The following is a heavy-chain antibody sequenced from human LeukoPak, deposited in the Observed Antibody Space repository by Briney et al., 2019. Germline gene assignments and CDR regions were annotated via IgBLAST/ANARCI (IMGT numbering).Heavy chain of an antibody. CDR2: ISGSGGST. J-gene: IGHJ4*02. D-gene: IGHD5-18*01. CDR1: GFTFSTYS. V-gene: IGHV3-23*01. Sequence: PGGSLRLSCAASGFTFSTYSMSWVRQAPGKGLEWVSAISGSGGSTYYADSVKGRFTISRDNSKNTLYLQMNSLRAEDTAVYYCAKDIKDTAMVWDYWGQGTLVTVSS. CDR3: AKDIKDTAMVWDY.